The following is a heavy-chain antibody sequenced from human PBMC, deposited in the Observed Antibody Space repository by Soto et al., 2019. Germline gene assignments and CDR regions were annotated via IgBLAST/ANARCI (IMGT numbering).Heavy chain of an antibody. CDR1: GGSISSYY. J-gene: IGHJ6*03. CDR2: IYYSGST. D-gene: IGHD3-16*02. CDR3: ARSLRQYYYYYYMDV. Sequence: QVQLQESGPGLVKPSETLSLTCTVSGGSISSYYWSWIRRPPGKGLEWIGYIYYSGSTNYNPSLKSRVTTSVDTSKNQFSLKLSSVTAADTAVYYCARSLRQYYYYYYMDVWGKGTTVTVSS. V-gene: IGHV4-59*01.